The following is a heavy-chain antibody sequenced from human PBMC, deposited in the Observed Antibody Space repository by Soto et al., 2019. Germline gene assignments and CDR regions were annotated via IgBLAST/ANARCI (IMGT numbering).Heavy chain of an antibody. D-gene: IGHD2-2*01. CDR2: IIPMLGIA. J-gene: IGHJ1*01. CDR3: ARDKDQLPTD. Sequence: QVQLVQSGAEVKKPGSSVKVSCRASGATFSTHTIIWVRQAPGQGLEWVGRIIPMLGIANYAQKFQGRVTITADKYTSTAYMDLNSLPSEDTAIYYCARDKDQLPTDWGQGTLVTVSS. V-gene: IGHV1-69*02. CDR1: GATFSTHT.